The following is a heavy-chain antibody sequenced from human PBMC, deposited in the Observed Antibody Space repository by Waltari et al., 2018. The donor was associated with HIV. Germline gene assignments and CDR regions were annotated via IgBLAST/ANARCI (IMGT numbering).Heavy chain of an antibody. CDR3: ARGIGSAAWYPFDN. CDR2: IRPYSDYT. D-gene: IGHD6-13*01. Sequence: QVQLMQSGAEVRKPGASVKVSCQASGNTFTTYGTTWVRQAPGQGLEWMGWIRPYSDYTYYAQNLQGRVTMTTVTSTATVYMELRSLRYDDTAVYYWARGIGSAAWYPFDNWGQGTLVTVSS. V-gene: IGHV1-18*01. J-gene: IGHJ4*02. CDR1: GNTFTTYG.